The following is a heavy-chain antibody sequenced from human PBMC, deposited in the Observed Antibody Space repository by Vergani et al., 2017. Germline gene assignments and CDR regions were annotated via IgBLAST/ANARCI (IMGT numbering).Heavy chain of an antibody. CDR3: ARPVVGATATVDY. D-gene: IGHD1-26*01. Sequence: QLQLQESGPGLVKPSETLSLTCTVSGGSISSSSYYWGWIRQPPGKGLEWIGSIYYSGSTYYNPSLKSRVTLSVDTSKNQFSLKLSSVTAADTAVYYCARPVVGATATVDYWGQGTLVTVSS. CDR1: GGSISSSSYY. V-gene: IGHV4-39*01. CDR2: IYYSGST. J-gene: IGHJ4*02.